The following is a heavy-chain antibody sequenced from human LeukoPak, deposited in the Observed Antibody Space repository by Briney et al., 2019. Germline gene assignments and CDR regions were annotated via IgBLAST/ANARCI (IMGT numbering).Heavy chain of an antibody. CDR1: GFTFSSHA. Sequence: GGSLRLSCAASGFTFSSHAMRWVRQAPGKGLEWVGVISYDGSNKYYADSVKGRFTIPRDNSKNTLYLQMNSLRAEDTAVYYCARGPNRLYCSGGSCYGAAFDIWGQGTMVTVSS. J-gene: IGHJ3*02. CDR3: ARGPNRLYCSGGSCYGAAFDI. V-gene: IGHV3-30*04. D-gene: IGHD2-15*01. CDR2: ISYDGSNK.